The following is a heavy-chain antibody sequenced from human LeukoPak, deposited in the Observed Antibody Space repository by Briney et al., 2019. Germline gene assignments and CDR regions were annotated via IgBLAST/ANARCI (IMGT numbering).Heavy chain of an antibody. V-gene: IGHV4-34*01. CDR1: GGSFSGYY. D-gene: IGHD6-19*01. CDR3: ARGRIAVAGTKYKSGSGWFDP. J-gene: IGHJ5*02. Sequence: PSETLSLTCAVYGGSFSGYYWSWIRQPPGKGLEWIGEINHSGSTNNNPSLKSRVTISVDTSKNQFSLKLSSVTAADTAVYYCARGRIAVAGTKYKSGSGWFDPWGQGTLVTVSS. CDR2: INHSGST.